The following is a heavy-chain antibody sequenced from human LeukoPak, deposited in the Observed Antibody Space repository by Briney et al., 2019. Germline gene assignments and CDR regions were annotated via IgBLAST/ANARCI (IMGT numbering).Heavy chain of an antibody. CDR2: IYYSGST. V-gene: IGHV4-39*01. CDR1: GGSISSSSYY. J-gene: IGHJ4*02. Sequence: SETLSLTCTVSGGSISSSSYYWGWLRQPPGKGLEWIGSIYYSGSTYYNPSLKSRVTISVDTSKNQFSLKLSSVTAADTAVYYCARLLVANLFDYWGQGTLVTVSS. D-gene: IGHD2-15*01. CDR3: ARLLVANLFDY.